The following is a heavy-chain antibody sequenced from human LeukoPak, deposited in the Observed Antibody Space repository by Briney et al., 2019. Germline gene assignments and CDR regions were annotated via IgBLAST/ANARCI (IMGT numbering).Heavy chain of an antibody. CDR1: GFTFSSYE. J-gene: IGHJ4*02. V-gene: IGHV3-48*03. D-gene: IGHD3-22*01. CDR2: ISSSGSTI. CDR3: ATYYYDSSGYWPFDY. Sequence: GGSLRLSCAASGFTFSSYEMNWVRQAPGKGLEWVSYISSSGSTIYYADSVKGRFTISRDNSKNTLYLQMNSLRAEDTAVYYCATYYYDSSGYWPFDYWGQGTLVTVSS.